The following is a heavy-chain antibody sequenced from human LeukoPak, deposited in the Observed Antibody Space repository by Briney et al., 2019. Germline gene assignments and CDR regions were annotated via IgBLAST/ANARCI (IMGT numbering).Heavy chain of an antibody. CDR1: GFTFSNYA. V-gene: IGHV3-23*01. Sequence: PGGSLRLSCTPSGFTFSNYAMSWVRQAPGKGLEWVSSISGSAITTYYADSVKGRFAISRDNSKNTLYLQMTSLRAEGTAVYYCAKDQRFGDLDDYRGQGTLVTVSS. CDR2: ISGSAITT. D-gene: IGHD3-10*01. J-gene: IGHJ4*02. CDR3: AKDQRFGDLDDY.